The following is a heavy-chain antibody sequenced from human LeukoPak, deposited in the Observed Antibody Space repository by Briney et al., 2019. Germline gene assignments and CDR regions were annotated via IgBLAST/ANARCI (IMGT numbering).Heavy chain of an antibody. CDR1: DDSISNNRYF. J-gene: IGHJ4*02. CDR2: INYSGRT. CDR3: ARRGYASGNYDN. V-gene: IGHV4-39*07. Sequence: SETLSLTCTISDDSISNNRYFWAWIRQPPGKGLEWIGSINYSGRTYYNPSLKSRLTMSVDTAKSQFSLKLTSVTAADTAVYYCARRGYASGNYDNWGQGTLVTVSS. D-gene: IGHD3-10*01.